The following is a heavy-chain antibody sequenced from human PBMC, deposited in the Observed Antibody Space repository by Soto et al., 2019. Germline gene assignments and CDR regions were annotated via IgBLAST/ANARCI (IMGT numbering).Heavy chain of an antibody. CDR1: GDTFSGYA. CDR2: TVPVFGTA. V-gene: IGHV1-69*13. J-gene: IGHJ5*02. CDR3: ARGNHLLST. Sequence: GASVKVSCKAPGDTFSGYAISCVRQAPGKGLEWMGGTVPVFGTANYAQKFQGRVTITADASTNTAYMELSSLRSEDTAVYYCARGNHLLSTWGQGTLVTVS. D-gene: IGHD2-2*01.